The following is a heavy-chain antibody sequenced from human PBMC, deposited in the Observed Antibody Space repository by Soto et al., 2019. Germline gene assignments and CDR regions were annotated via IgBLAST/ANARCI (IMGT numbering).Heavy chain of an antibody. Sequence: QVHLRESGPGLVKPSDTLSLTCAVSGYSLCGDVWWGWIRQPPGRKLAWIGYTKSTGSTHYTPSLESRVTMSVDTAKNQLSLKLNSVTAVDTAVYYCARKTGGYYPFDDWGQGTLVTVSS. CDR2: TKSTGST. J-gene: IGHJ4*02. CDR1: GYSLCGDVW. CDR3: ARKTGGYYPFDD. V-gene: IGHV4-28*01. D-gene: IGHD2-8*02.